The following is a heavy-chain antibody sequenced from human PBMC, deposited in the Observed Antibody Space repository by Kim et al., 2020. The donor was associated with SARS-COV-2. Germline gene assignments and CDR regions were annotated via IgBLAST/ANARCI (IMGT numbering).Heavy chain of an antibody. D-gene: IGHD4-17*01. CDR1: GFTFGDYA. CDR3: AKDIGVSLLTYGSPGGMDV. V-gene: IGHV3-9*01. Sequence: GGSLRLSCAASGFTFGDYAMHWVRQAPGKGLEWVSGISWNSGSIGYADSVKGRFTISRDNAKNSLYLQMNSLRAEDTALYYCAKDIGVSLLTYGSPGGMDVWGQGTTVTVSS. CDR2: ISWNSGSI. J-gene: IGHJ6*02.